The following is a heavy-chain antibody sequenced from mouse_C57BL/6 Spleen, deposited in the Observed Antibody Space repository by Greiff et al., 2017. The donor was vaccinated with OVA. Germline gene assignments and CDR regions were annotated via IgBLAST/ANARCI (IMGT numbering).Heavy chain of an antibody. CDR2: IWTGGGT. D-gene: IGHD1-1*01. J-gene: IGHJ2*01. V-gene: IGHV2-9-1*01. CDR1: GFSLTSYA. CDR3: ARITTVVEEYFDY. Sequence: VKLVESGPGLVAPSQSLSITCTVSGFSLTSYAISWVRQPPGKGLEWLGVIWTGGGTTYNSALNSRLSISKDNSKSQVFLKMNSLQTEDTARYYCARITTVVEEYFDYWGQGTTLTVSS.